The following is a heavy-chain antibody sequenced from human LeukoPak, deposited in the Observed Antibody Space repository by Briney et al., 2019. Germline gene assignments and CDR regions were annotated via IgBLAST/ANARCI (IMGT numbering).Heavy chain of an antibody. V-gene: IGHV4-59*03. Sequence: PSETLSLTCTVSGGSISSYYWCWIRHPPEKGLEWIGYIYNSGSTDYNTSPKSRVTLSVDTSNNRLSRKLTSVTPADTAVYYFAGLREKTTYFHYWGQGTLATVSS. D-gene: IGHD1/OR15-1a*01. CDR1: GGSISSYY. J-gene: IGHJ1*01. CDR2: IYNSGST. CDR3: AGLREKTTYFHY.